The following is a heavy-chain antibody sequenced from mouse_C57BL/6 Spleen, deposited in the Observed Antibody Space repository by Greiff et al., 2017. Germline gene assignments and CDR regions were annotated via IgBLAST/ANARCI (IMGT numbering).Heavy chain of an antibody. CDR2: IYPRSGNT. V-gene: IGHV1-81*01. J-gene: IGHJ4*01. CDR1: GYTFTSYG. D-gene: IGHD1-1*01. CDR3: ARSDTTVPYDMDY. Sequence: VQLQQPGAELVMPGASVKLSCKASGYTFTSYGISWVKQRTGQGLEWIGEIYPRSGNTYYNEKFKGKATLTADKSSSTAYMELRSLTSEDSAVYFCARSDTTVPYDMDYWGQGTSVTVSS.